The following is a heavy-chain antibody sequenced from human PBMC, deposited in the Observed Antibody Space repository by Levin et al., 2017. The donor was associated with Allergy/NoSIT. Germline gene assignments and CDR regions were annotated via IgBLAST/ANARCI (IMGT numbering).Heavy chain of an antibody. Sequence: GGSLRLSCAASGFTFSSYWMHWVRQVPGKGLVWVSRINSDGTSTTYADSVKGRFTISRDNAKNTLYLQMNSLRAEDTAIYYCARGYSSDYRIDYWGQGTLATVSS. J-gene: IGHJ4*02. CDR2: INSDGTST. CDR1: GFTFSSYW. D-gene: IGHD3-22*01. CDR3: ARGYSSDYRIDY. V-gene: IGHV3-74*01.